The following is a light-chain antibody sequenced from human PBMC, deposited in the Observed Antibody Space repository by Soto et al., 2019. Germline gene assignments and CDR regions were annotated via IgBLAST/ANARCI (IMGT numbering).Light chain of an antibody. CDR1: QSISSW. CDR3: QQSYSTPYT. J-gene: IGKJ2*01. V-gene: IGKV1-5*03. CDR2: KAS. Sequence: DIQMTQSPSTLSASVGDRVTITCRASQSISSWLAWYQQKPGKAPKLLIHKASSLESGVPSRFSGSGSGTEFTLTISSLQPDDFATYYCQQSYSTPYTFGQGTKVDIK.